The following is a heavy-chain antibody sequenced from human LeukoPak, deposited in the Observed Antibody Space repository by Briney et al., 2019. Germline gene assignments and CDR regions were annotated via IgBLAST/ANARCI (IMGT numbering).Heavy chain of an antibody. CDR2: ISYDGGNK. CDR3: AKDLPEGQVVAATGSYGMDV. CDR1: GFTFSSYP. Sequence: GRSLRLSCAASGFTFSSYPMHWVRQAPGKGLEWVAVISYDGGNKYYADSVKGRFTISRDNSKNTLYLQMNSLRAEDTAVYYCAKDLPEGQVVAATGSYGMDVWSQGTTVTVSS. J-gene: IGHJ6*02. V-gene: IGHV3-30*04. D-gene: IGHD2-15*01.